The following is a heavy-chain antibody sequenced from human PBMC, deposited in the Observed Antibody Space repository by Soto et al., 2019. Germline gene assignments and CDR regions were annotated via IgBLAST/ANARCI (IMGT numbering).Heavy chain of an antibody. V-gene: IGHV4-31*03. D-gene: IGHD2-15*01. J-gene: IGHJ6*02. Sequence: QVQLQESGPGLVKPSQTLSLTCTVSGGSISSGGYYWSWIRQHPGKGLEGIGYIYYSGSTYYNPSLKSRVTMSVDTSKNQFSLKLSSVNAAYTAVYYCARAAYCSGGSCYLRSHYYGMDVWGQGNTVTVSS. CDR1: GGSISSGGYY. CDR2: IYYSGST. CDR3: ARAAYCSGGSCYLRSHYYGMDV.